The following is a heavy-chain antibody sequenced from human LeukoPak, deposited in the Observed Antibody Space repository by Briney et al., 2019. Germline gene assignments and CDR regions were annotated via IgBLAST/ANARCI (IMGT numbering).Heavy chain of an antibody. CDR2: IIISGSYI. CDR3: ARDFPSRYGSGSYYSFDY. V-gene: IGHV3-21*01. D-gene: IGHD3-10*01. J-gene: IGHJ4*02. CDR1: GFTFSSYS. Sequence: GGSLRLSCAASGFTFSSYSMNWVRQAPGKGLEWVSSIIISGSYIYYADSVRGRFTISGDNAKNSLYLQMNSLRAEDTAVYYCARDFPSRYGSGSYYSFDYWGQGTLVTVSS.